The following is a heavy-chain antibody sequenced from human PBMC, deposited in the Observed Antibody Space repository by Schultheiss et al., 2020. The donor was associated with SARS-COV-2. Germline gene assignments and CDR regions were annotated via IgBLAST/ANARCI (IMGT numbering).Heavy chain of an antibody. CDR2: INSSGSYI. CDR1: GFTFSSYS. V-gene: IGHV3-21*01. D-gene: IGHD2-2*01. CDR3: ARDRDCSSTSCSDAFDI. J-gene: IGHJ3*02. Sequence: GGSLRLSCAASGFTFSSYSMNWVRQAPGKGLEWVSSINSSGSYIYYADSVKGRFTISRDNAKSSLYLQMNSLRAEDTAVYYCARDRDCSSTSCSDAFDIWGQGTMVTVSS.